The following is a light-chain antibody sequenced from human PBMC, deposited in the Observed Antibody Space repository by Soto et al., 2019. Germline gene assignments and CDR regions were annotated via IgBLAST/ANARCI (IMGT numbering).Light chain of an antibody. V-gene: IGKV1-13*02. CDR3: QQFNSYPIT. J-gene: IGKJ5*01. CDR1: QDIRGA. CDR2: DVS. Sequence: AIQVTQSPSSLSASGGYRVTITCRASQDIRGALAWYQQKPGKAPKLLIYDVSTLESGVPSRFSGSGSGTEFTLTISSLQPEDFGTYYCQQFNSYPITFGHGTRLEIK.